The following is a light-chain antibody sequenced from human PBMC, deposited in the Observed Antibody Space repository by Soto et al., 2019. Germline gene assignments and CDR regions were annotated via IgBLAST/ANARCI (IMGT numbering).Light chain of an antibody. V-gene: IGKV1-8*01. CDR1: QGISSY. Sequence: AIRMTQSPSSFSASTGDRVTITCRASQGISSYLAWYQQKPGKAPKLLIYAASTLQSGVPSRFSGSGSGTDFTLTISCLQSEDFATYYGQQYYSYPPYTFGQGTKLEIK. J-gene: IGKJ2*01. CDR3: QQYYSYPPYT. CDR2: AAS.